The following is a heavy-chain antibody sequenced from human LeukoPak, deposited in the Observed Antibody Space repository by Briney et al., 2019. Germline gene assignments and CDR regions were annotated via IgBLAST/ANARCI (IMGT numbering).Heavy chain of an antibody. CDR1: GFTLSNHW. D-gene: IGHD1-14*01. V-gene: IGHV3-74*03. Sequence: GGSLRLSCAASGFTLSNHWMHWVRQAPGKGLEWVSRINIEGRSTLYADPVNGRFTISRDSAKNTLYLQMNSLRGDDTAVYYCARDAGITLTEGFDVWGQGTLVTVSS. CDR3: ARDAGITLTEGFDV. J-gene: IGHJ3*01. CDR2: INIEGRST.